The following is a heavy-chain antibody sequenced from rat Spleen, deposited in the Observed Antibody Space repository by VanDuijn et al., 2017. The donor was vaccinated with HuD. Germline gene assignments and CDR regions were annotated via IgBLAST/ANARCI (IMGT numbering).Heavy chain of an antibody. CDR2: ISSGGIT. CDR3: TRESLPGYNSHWFVY. Sequence: QVHLKESGPGLVQSSQTLSLTCTVSGFSLTSNGVSWVRQPPGEGLAWIAAISSGGITYYNSALKSRLSISRDTSKSQVFLKMNSLQTEDTATYFCTRESLPGYNSHWFVYWGQGTLVTVSS. J-gene: IGHJ3*01. D-gene: IGHD1-4*01. CDR1: GFSLTSNG. V-gene: IGHV2S12*01.